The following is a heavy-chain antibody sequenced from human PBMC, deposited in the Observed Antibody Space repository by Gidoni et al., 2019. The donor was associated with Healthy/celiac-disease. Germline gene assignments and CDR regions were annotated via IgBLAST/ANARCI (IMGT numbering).Heavy chain of an antibody. D-gene: IGHD3-16*01. V-gene: IGHV3-15*01. CDR2: IKSKTDGGTT. CDR3: TTDIGVYEYVWGSQNTDY. Sequence: EVQLSESGGGLVKPGGSLRLTCASSGFTIRNAWMSWLRQAPGKGLEWVGRIKSKTDGGTTDNAAPVKGRFTISRDDSKNTLYLQMNSLKTEDTAVYYCTTDIGVYEYVWGSQNTDYWGQGTLVTVSS. J-gene: IGHJ4*02. CDR1: GFTIRNAW.